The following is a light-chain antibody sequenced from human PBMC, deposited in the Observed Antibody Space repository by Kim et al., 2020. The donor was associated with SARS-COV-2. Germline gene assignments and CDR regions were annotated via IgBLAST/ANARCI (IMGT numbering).Light chain of an antibody. V-gene: IGLV2-14*03. J-gene: IGLJ2*01. CDR1: SSDLDSFKY. Sequence: QSITISCTGTSSDLDSFKYVSWYQQHPGKAPKLMIYDVSNRPSGVSNRFSGSKSGSAASPTISGLQAEDEADYYCSSYTSGSTLVAFGGGTQLTVL. CDR3: SSYTSGSTLVA. CDR2: DVS.